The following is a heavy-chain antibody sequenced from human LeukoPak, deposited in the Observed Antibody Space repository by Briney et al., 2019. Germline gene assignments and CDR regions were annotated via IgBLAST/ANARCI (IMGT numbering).Heavy chain of an antibody. CDR2: ISWNSGSI. J-gene: IGHJ4*02. V-gene: IGHV3-9*01. CDR1: GFTFDDYA. CDR3: AKGRGMVRGVDY. Sequence: PEGSLRLSCAASGFTFDDYAMHWVRQAPGKGLEWVSGISWNSGSIGYADSVKGRFTISRDNAKNSLYLQMNSLRAEDTALYYCAKGRGMVRGVDYWGQGTLVTVSS. D-gene: IGHD3-10*01.